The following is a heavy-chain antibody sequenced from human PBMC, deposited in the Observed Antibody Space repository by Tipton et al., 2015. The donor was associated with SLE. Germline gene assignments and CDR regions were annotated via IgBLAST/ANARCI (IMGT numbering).Heavy chain of an antibody. CDR1: GFTFSSYA. Sequence: GSLRLSCVASGFTFSSYAMSWVRQAAGKGLEWVSAIRGGGDSPYYADSVKGRFTISRDNSKNTLYLQMNSLRVEDTGVYYCAKAPIAVTTFLDYWGQGTLVTVSS. CDR2: IRGGGDSP. J-gene: IGHJ4*02. CDR3: AKAPIAVTTFLDY. D-gene: IGHD4-11*01. V-gene: IGHV3-23*01.